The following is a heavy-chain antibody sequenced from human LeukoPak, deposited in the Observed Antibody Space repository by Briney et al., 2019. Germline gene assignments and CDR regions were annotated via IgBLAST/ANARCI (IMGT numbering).Heavy chain of an antibody. D-gene: IGHD6-19*01. Sequence: PGGSLRLSCTASGFTFGDYAMSWFRQAPGKGREWVGFIRSKAYGGTTEYAASVKGRFTISRDDSKSIAYLQMNSLKTEDTAVYYCTRDPLRGYSSGWYVDYWGQGTLVTVSS. CDR3: TRDPLRGYSSGWYVDY. CDR1: GFTFGDYA. V-gene: IGHV3-49*03. J-gene: IGHJ4*02. CDR2: IRSKAYGGTT.